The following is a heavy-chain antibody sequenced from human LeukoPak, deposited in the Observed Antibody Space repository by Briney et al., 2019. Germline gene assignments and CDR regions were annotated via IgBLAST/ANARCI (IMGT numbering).Heavy chain of an antibody. CDR1: GYSISSGYY. Sequence: SETLSLTCTVSGYSISSGYYWGWIRQRPGKGLEWIGSIYHSGSTYYNPSLKSRVTISVDTSKNQFSLKLSSVTAADTAVYYCARDRVVGAIGSYYMDVWGKGTTVTVSS. D-gene: IGHD1-26*01. J-gene: IGHJ6*03. CDR2: IYHSGST. CDR3: ARDRVVGAIGSYYMDV. V-gene: IGHV4-38-2*02.